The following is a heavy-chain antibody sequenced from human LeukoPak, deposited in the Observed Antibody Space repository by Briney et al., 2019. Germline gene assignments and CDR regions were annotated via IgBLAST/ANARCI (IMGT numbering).Heavy chain of an antibody. CDR2: IYTSGST. CDR1: GGSISSYY. CDR3: ARESLYYDSSGYYYEYTVDY. D-gene: IGHD3-22*01. V-gene: IGHV4-4*07. Sequence: SETLSLTCTVSGGSISSYYWSWIRQPAGKGLEWIGRIYTSGSTNYNPSLKSRVTMSVDTSKNQFSLKLSSVTAADTAVYYCARESLYYDSSGYYYEYTVDYWGQGTLVTVSS. J-gene: IGHJ4*02.